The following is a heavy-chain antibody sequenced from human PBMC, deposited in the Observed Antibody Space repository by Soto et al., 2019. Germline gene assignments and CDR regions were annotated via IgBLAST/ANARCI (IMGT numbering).Heavy chain of an antibody. CDR1: GYKFTTFW. CDR3: ARPAIGGSRDAFDV. CDR2: IDPTDSFT. J-gene: IGHJ3*01. V-gene: IGHV5-10-1*01. D-gene: IGHD2-15*01. Sequence: GESLKISCKASGYKFTTFWLNWVRQTPGKGLEWLGRIDPTDSFTNYSPPFEGHVTISVDRSISTAYLQWNPLQASDTAIYYCARPAIGGSRDAFDVWGQGTTVTVSS.